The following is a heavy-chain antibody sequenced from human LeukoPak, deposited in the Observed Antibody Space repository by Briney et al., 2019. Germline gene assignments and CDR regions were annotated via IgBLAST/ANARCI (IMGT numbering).Heavy chain of an antibody. CDR3: ARDPAGDYYDSSGYTNWYFDL. V-gene: IGHV4-4*07. D-gene: IGHD3-22*01. CDR1: GGSISSYY. J-gene: IGHJ2*01. CDR2: IYTSGST. Sequence: SETLSLTCTVSGGSISSYYWSWIRQPAGKGLEWIGRIYTSGSTTYNPSLKSRVTMSVDTAKNQFSLKLSSVTAADTAVYYCARDPAGDYYDSSGYTNWYFDLWGRGTLVTVSS.